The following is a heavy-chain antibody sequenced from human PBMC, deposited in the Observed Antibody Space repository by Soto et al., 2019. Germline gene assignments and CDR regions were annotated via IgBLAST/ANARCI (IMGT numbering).Heavy chain of an antibody. Sequence: GSGPTLVNPTQTLTLTCTFSGFSLSTSGVGVGWIRQPPGKALEWLALIYWDDDKRYSPSLKSRLTITKDTSKNQVVLTMTNMDPVDTATYYCAHGLSSDYGDYGNYFDYWGQGTLVTVSS. CDR1: GFSLSTSGVG. CDR3: AHGLSSDYGDYGNYFDY. V-gene: IGHV2-5*02. J-gene: IGHJ4*02. CDR2: IYWDDDK. D-gene: IGHD4-17*01.